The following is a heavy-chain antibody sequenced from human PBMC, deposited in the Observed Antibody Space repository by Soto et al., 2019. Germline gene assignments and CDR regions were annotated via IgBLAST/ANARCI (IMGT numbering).Heavy chain of an antibody. Sequence: PGGSLRLSCAASGFTFSSYAMSWVRQAPGKGLEWVSAISGSGGSTYYADSVKGRFTISRDNSKNTLYLKMNSLRAEDTSVYYCAKDCCSSTSPNWFDPWGQGTLVTVSS. D-gene: IGHD2-2*01. CDR3: AKDCCSSTSPNWFDP. CDR1: GFTFSSYA. CDR2: ISGSGGST. J-gene: IGHJ5*02. V-gene: IGHV3-23*01.